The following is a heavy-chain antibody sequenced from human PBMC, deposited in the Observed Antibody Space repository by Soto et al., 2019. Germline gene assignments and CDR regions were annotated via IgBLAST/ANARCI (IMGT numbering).Heavy chain of an antibody. J-gene: IGHJ4*02. CDR2: FNPANRNT. CDR3: ARVRFGAPFDF. D-gene: IGHD3-16*01. Sequence: ASVKVSCKVSGYTFTYYGINWVRQAPGQGLEWVGWFNPANRNTNYAQKFQDRVSMTTDTSTNTAYMELRGLRSDDTAVYYCARVRFGAPFDFWGQGTLLTVSS. V-gene: IGHV1-18*01. CDR1: GYTFTYYG.